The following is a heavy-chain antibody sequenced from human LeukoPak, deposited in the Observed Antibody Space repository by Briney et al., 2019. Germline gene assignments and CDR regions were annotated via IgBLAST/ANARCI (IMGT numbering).Heavy chain of an antibody. CDR1: GFTFSSYS. CDR2: ISSSSSTI. J-gene: IGHJ4*02. CDR3: ARDCSSTSCL. V-gene: IGHV3-48*01. Sequence: GGSLRLSCAASGFTFSSYSMNWVRQAPGKGLEWVSYISSSSSTIYYADSVKGRFTISRDNAKNSLYLQMNSLRAEDTAVYYCARDCSSTSCLWGQGTLVTVSS. D-gene: IGHD2-2*01.